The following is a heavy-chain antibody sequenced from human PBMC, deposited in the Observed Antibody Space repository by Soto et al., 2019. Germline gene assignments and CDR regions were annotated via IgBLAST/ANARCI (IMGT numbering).Heavy chain of an antibody. J-gene: IGHJ5*02. D-gene: IGHD3-3*01. V-gene: IGHV1-46*03. CDR2: INPSGGST. CDR3: ARDSRGQYFYFWSGYYSWFDL. CDR1: GYTFTSYY. Sequence: ASVKVSCKASGYTFTSYYMHWVRQAPGQGLEWMGIINPSGGSTSYAQKFQGRVTMTRDTSTSTVYMELSSLRSEDTAVYYCARDSRGQYFYFWSGYYSWFDLWGQGTLVTVAS.